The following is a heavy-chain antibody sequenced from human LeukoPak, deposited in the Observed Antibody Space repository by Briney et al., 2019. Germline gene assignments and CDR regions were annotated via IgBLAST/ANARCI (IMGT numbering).Heavy chain of an antibody. CDR1: GFTFSSYA. V-gene: IGHV3-23*01. D-gene: IGHD6-13*01. CDR2: ISGSGGST. J-gene: IGHJ4*02. Sequence: GGSLRLSCAASGFTFSSYAMSWVRRAPGKGLEWVSAISGSGGSTYYADSVKGRFTISRDNSKNTLYLQMNSLRAEDTAVYYCAKRRRQLGYFDYWGQGTLVTVSS. CDR3: AKRRRQLGYFDY.